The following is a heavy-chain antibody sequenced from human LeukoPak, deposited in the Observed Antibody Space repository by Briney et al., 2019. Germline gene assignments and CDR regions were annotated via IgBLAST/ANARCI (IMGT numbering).Heavy chain of an antibody. CDR3: ARGGHYPLFGVVIDYYYYYGMDV. Sequence: GESLKISCKGSGYSFTSYWIGWVRQMPGKGLEWMGIIYPGDSDTRYSPSFQGQVTISADKSINTAYLQWSSLKASDTAMYYCARGGHYPLFGVVIDYYYYYGMDVWGQGTTVTVSS. CDR1: GYSFTSYW. CDR2: IYPGDSDT. J-gene: IGHJ6*02. D-gene: IGHD3-3*01. V-gene: IGHV5-51*01.